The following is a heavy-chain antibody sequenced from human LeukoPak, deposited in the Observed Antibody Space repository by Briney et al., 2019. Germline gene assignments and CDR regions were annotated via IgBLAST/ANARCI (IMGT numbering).Heavy chain of an antibody. D-gene: IGHD6-13*01. J-gene: IGHJ6*04. CDR1: GYSFTSYW. V-gene: IGHV5-51*01. CDR2: IYPGDSDT. CDR3: ARQTAVAGYYYYGMDV. Sequence: GESLKISCQGSGYSFTSYWIGWVRQMPGKGLEWMGIIYPGDSDTRYSPSFQGQVTISADKSISTAYLQWSSLKASDTAMYYCARQTAVAGYYYYGMDVWGKGTTVTVSS.